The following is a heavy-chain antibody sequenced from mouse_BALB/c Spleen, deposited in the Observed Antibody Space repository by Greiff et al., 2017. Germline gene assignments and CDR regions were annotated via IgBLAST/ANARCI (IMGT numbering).Heavy chain of an antibody. CDR3: ARGYGNYFDY. CDR1: GFSLTSYG. CDR2: IWAGGST. Sequence: LMESGPGLVAPSQSLSITCTVSGFSLTSYGVHWVRQPPGKGLEWLGVIWAGGSTNYNSALMSRLSISKDNSKSQVFLKMNSLQTDDTAMYYCARGYGNYFDYWGQGTTLTVSS. V-gene: IGHV2-9*02. J-gene: IGHJ2*01. D-gene: IGHD2-10*02.